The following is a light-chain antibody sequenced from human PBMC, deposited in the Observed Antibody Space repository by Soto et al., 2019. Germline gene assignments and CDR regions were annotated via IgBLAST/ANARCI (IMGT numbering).Light chain of an antibody. J-gene: IGKJ1*01. CDR1: QSVGSS. V-gene: IGKV3-15*01. CDR3: QQYNNWPRT. CDR2: AAS. Sequence: EIVMTQSPATLSVSPGERATLSCRASQSVGSSLAWYQQKPCQAPRLLIYAASTRATGLPARFSGSGSGTEFTLTISSLQSEDFAVYYCQQYNNWPRTFGQGTKVEIK.